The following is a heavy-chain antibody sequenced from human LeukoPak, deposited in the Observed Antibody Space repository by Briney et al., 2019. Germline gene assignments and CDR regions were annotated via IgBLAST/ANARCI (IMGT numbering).Heavy chain of an antibody. D-gene: IGHD2/OR15-2a*01. CDR2: IISSGGST. CDR3: ASWGYYFYYFDY. V-gene: IGHV3-23*01. CDR1: GFTFSSYA. J-gene: IGHJ4*02. Sequence: GGSLRLSCAASGFTFSSYAMSWVRQAPGKRLEWVSAIISSGGSTYYADSVKGRFTISRDNSKNTLYLQMNSLRAEDTAVYYCASWGYYFYYFDYWGQGTLVTVSS.